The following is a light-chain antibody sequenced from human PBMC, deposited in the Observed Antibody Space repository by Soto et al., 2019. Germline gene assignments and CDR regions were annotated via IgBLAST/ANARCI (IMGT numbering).Light chain of an antibody. CDR2: GAS. V-gene: IGKV3-15*01. J-gene: IGKJ1*01. CDR1: QSVSND. CDR3: QQYNKWPRT. Sequence: EIVMTQSPATLSVSPGERVTLSCRASQSVSNDLAWYQQKPGQAPGLLIYGASNRATGIPSRFSGSGSGTEFTLTINSLQSEDFAVYYCQQYNKWPRTFGQGTKVEIK.